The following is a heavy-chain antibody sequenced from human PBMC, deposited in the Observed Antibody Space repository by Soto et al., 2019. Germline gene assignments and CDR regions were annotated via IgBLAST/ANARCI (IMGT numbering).Heavy chain of an antibody. Sequence: GGSLRLSCAASGFTFNAYTMHWVRQAPGKGLEWVSLISWDGGITYYGDSVKGRFTVSRDNSDNSLYLQMTSLRSDDTAFYYCAKDSYDILTGQKRYFDSWGQGTLVTVS. CDR2: ISWDGGIT. CDR3: AKDSYDILTGQKRYFDS. D-gene: IGHD3-9*01. J-gene: IGHJ4*02. CDR1: GFTFNAYT. V-gene: IGHV3-43*01.